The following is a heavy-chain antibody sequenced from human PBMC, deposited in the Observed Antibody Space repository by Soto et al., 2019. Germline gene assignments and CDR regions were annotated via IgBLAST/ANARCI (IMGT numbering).Heavy chain of an antibody. CDR1: GYTFTSYG. V-gene: IGHV1-18*04. J-gene: IGHJ6*02. CDR2: ISAYNGNT. Sequence: QVQLVQSGAEVKKPGASVKVSCKASGYTFTSYGISWVRQAAGQGLEWMGWISAYNGNTNYAQKFQGRVTMPTDTSTSTAYRELRRLRSDDTGVYYCAGVPGSSYGYVDYYYGMDVWGQGTTVTVSS. CDR3: AGVPGSSYGYVDYYYGMDV. D-gene: IGHD5-18*01.